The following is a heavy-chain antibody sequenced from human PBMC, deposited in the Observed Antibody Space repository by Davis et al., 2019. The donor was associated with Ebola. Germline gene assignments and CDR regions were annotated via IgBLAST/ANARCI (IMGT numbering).Heavy chain of an antibody. CDR3: ARDRAGTAHMDV. Sequence: ASVKVSCKASGYTFTGYYIHWVRQAPGQGLEWMGWINPYNGGTNYAQKFQGRVTMTRDTSISTAYMELSRLRSDDTAVYYCARDRAGTAHMDVWGKGTTVTVSS. J-gene: IGHJ6*03. V-gene: IGHV1-2*02. CDR2: INPYNGGT. D-gene: IGHD1-7*01. CDR1: GYTFTGYY.